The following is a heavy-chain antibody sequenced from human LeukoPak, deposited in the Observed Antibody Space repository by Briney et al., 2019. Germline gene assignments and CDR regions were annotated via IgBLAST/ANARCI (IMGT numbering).Heavy chain of an antibody. CDR3: AREKYFDPPGAFDI. J-gene: IGHJ3*02. CDR2: IYYSGST. Sequence: SETLSLTCTVSGGSISSYYWSWIRQPPGKGLEWIGYIYYSGSTNYNPSLTSRVTISVNTSKNQFSLKLSSVTAADTDVYSCAREKYFDPPGAFDIWGQGTMVTVSS. D-gene: IGHD3-9*01. CDR1: GGSISSYY. V-gene: IGHV4-59*01.